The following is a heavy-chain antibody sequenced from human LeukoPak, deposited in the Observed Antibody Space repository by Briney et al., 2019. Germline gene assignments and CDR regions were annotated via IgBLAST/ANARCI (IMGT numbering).Heavy chain of an antibody. J-gene: IGHJ5*02. CDR2: IWYDGSNK. V-gene: IGHV3-30*02. D-gene: IGHD2-2*01. Sequence: GGSLRLSCAASGFTFRSHGMHWVRQSPGKGLEWVAVIWYDGSNKYYADSVEGRFTISRDNFESTLYLQMNSLRAEDTAVYYCAIDSPPYCSSTSCYPWFDPWGQGTLVTVSS. CDR1: GFTFRSHG. CDR3: AIDSPPYCSSTSCYPWFDP.